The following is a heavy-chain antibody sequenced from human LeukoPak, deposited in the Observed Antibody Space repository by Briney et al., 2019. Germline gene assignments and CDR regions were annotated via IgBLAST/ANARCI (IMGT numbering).Heavy chain of an antibody. CDR2: IKEDGSEK. D-gene: IGHD4-23*01. V-gene: IGHV3-7*01. Sequence: GGSLRLSCAASGFSFSTYWMSWVRQAPGKGLEWVANIKEDGSEKFYVDSVKGRFTISRDNAKNSLYLQMNSLRAEDTAVYYCANGLRGGYWGQGTLVTVSS. CDR3: ANGLRGGY. CDR1: GFSFSTYW. J-gene: IGHJ4*02.